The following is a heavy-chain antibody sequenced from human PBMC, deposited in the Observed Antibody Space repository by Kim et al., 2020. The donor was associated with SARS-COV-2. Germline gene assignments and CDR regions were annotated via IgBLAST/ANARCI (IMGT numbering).Heavy chain of an antibody. CDR3: ARVRADYGDEFFDY. CDR2: IYSGGST. Sequence: GGSLRLSCAASGFTVSSNYMSWVRQAPGKGLEWVSVIYSGGSTSYSDSVKGGFTISRDNSKNTLYLQMNSRRAEDTAVYYCARVRADYGDEFFDYWGQGTLVTVSS. CDR1: GFTVSSNY. D-gene: IGHD4-17*01. J-gene: IGHJ4*02. V-gene: IGHV3-66*01.